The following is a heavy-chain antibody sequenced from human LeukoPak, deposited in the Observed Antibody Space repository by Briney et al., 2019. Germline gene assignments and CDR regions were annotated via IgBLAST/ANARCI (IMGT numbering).Heavy chain of an antibody. CDR1: GFNFSNYG. Sequence: GGSLRLSCAASGFNFSNYGMTWVRQAPGKGLEWVSSISNSRSYIYYVDSVKGRVTISRDNAKNTLYLQMNSLRAEDTAVYYCAKNHGDYLTFDYWGQGTLVTVSS. V-gene: IGHV3-21*04. D-gene: IGHD4-17*01. J-gene: IGHJ4*02. CDR2: ISNSRSYI. CDR3: AKNHGDYLTFDY.